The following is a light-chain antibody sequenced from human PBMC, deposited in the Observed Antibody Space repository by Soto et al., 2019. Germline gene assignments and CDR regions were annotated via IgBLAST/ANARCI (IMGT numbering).Light chain of an antibody. J-gene: IGKJ3*01. CDR2: AAS. V-gene: IGKV1-9*01. CDR1: RAIMNY. CDR3: QQVHSYPFT. Sequence: THLTQSPSVLSASVGDRVTITCRASRAIMNYLAWYQQKPGKGPTLLIYAASTLQTRVPSRFSSSGSATEFALTISSLQPEDFATYYYQQVHSYPFTFGPGTKVDIK.